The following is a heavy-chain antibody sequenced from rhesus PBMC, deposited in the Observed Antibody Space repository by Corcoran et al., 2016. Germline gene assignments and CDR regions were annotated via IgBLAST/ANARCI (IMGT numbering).Heavy chain of an antibody. CDR3: ARDKFGLVSYNRCDV. CDR2: IYGSSGDT. Sequence: QVQLQQWGEGLVKPSETLSLTCAVYGGSISGYYYWSWIRQPPGKGLEWIGYIYGSSGDTNDNPALKKRVNMSKDASKNQFSRKLSSVTAADPAVYYGARDKFGLVSYNRCDVWGPGVLVTVSS. D-gene: IGHD3-3*01. V-gene: IGHV4-73*01. J-gene: IGHJ5-1*01. CDR1: GGSISGYYY.